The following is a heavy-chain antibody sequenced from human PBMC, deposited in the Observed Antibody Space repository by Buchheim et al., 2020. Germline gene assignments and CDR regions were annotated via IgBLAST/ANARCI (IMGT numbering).Heavy chain of an antibody. CDR2: ISYDGSNK. CDR3: ANSAYSSSSALGY. Sequence: QVRLVESGGGVVQPGRSLRLSCAASGFTFSSYGMHWVRQAPGKGLEWVAVISYDGSNKYYADSVKGRFTISRDNSKNTLYLQMNSLRAEDTAVYYCANSAYSSSSALGYWGQGTL. D-gene: IGHD6-6*01. CDR1: GFTFSSYG. J-gene: IGHJ4*02. V-gene: IGHV3-30*18.